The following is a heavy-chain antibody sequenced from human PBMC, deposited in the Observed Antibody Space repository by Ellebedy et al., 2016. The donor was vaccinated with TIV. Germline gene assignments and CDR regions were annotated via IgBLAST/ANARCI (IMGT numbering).Heavy chain of an antibody. D-gene: IGHD6-6*01. J-gene: IGHJ6*02. Sequence: GSLRLXXTVSGGSISSSSYYWGWIRQPPGKGLEWIGSIYYSGTTYYNPSLKSRVTISVDTSKNQFSLKLSSVTAADTAVYYCARLAYSSSSRDYYYGMDVWGQGTTVTVSS. CDR3: ARLAYSSSSRDYYYGMDV. CDR1: GGSISSSSYY. V-gene: IGHV4-39*01. CDR2: IYYSGTT.